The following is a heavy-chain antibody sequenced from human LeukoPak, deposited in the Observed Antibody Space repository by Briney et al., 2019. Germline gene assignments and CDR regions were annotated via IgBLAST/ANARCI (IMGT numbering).Heavy chain of an antibody. CDR3: ARGGVDFWSGLYKGMDV. Sequence: ASVKVSSKASGYTFTSYDINWVRQATGHGLEWMGWMNPNGGNTGYAQKFQGRVTMTRNTSISTAYMELSSLRSEDTAVYYCARGGVDFWSGLYKGMDVWGQGTTVTVSS. D-gene: IGHD3-3*01. CDR1: GYTFTSYD. V-gene: IGHV1-8*01. CDR2: MNPNGGNT. J-gene: IGHJ6*02.